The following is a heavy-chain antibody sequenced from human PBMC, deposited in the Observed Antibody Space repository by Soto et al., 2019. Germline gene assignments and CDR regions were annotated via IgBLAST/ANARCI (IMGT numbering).Heavy chain of an antibody. CDR2: INARDGNT. V-gene: IGHV1-3*05. J-gene: IGHJ4*02. CDR1: GYTLSNYL. CDR3: ARESWDH. Sequence: QVQLVQSGAEEKKPGASVKVSCMTSGYTLSNYLMHWVRQDPGQRLEWMGWINARDGNTEYSQKFQGRVTISRDTSASTIYLEVSSLTSEDTAVYYCARESWDHWGQGTLVTVS.